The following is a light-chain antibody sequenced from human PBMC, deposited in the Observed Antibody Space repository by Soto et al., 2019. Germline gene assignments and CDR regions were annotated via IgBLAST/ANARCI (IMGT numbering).Light chain of an antibody. CDR1: SSDVGTFNF. CDR2: EVS. J-gene: IGLJ7*01. Sequence: QSVLTQPASVSGSPGQSITISCTGTSSDVGTFNFVSWYQQHPGKAPKLILYEVSKRPSGVSNRFSGSKSGNTASLTMSGLQAEDEADYYCCSYAGSITFVFGTGTQLTVL. CDR3: CSYAGSITFV. V-gene: IGLV2-23*02.